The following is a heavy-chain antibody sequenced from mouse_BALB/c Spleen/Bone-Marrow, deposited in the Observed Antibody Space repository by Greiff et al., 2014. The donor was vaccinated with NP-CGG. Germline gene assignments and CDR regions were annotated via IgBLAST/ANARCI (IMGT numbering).Heavy chain of an antibody. CDR3: VREGAYYGDYDWYFDV. CDR2: IWTGGGT. V-gene: IGHV2-9-2*01. J-gene: IGHJ1*01. Sequence: VQLVESGPGLVAPSQSLSITCTVSGFSLTSYDINWIRQPPGKGLEWLGVIWTGGGTNYNSAFMSRLSISKDNSKSQVFLKMNSLQTDDTAIYHCVREGAYYGDYDWYFDVWGAGTTVTVSS. CDR1: GFSLTSYD. D-gene: IGHD2-13*01.